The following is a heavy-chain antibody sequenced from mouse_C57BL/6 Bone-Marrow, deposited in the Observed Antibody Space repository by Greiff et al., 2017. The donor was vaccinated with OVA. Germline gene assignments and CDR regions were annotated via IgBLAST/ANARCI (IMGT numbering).Heavy chain of an antibody. Sequence: VQLKQSGAELVRPGASVTLSCKASGYTFTDYEMHWVKQTPVHGLEWIGAIDPETGGTAYNQKFKGKAILTADKSSSTAYMELRSLTSEDSAVYYCTRRNYWYFDVWGTGTTVTVSS. CDR1: GYTFTDYE. CDR2: IDPETGGT. V-gene: IGHV1-15*01. J-gene: IGHJ1*03. CDR3: TRRNYWYFDV.